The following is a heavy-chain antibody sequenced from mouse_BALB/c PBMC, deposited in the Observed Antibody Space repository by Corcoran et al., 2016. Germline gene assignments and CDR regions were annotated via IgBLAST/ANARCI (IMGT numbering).Heavy chain of an antibody. V-gene: IGHV9-3*02. CDR2: INTNTGEP. Sequence: QIQLVQSGPELKKPGETVKISCKASGYTFTNYGMNWVKQAPGKGLKWMGWINTNTGEPTYAEEFKGRFAFSLETSASTAYLQINNLKNEETATYFCARGYGNYAWFAYWGQGTLVTVSA. J-gene: IGHJ3*01. CDR3: ARGYGNYAWFAY. CDR1: GYTFTNYG. D-gene: IGHD2-1*01.